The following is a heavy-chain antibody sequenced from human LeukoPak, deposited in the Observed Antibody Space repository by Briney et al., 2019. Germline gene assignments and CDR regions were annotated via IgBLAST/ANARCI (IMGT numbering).Heavy chain of an antibody. V-gene: IGHV3-23*01. D-gene: IGHD5-18*01. CDR1: GFTFSSYA. J-gene: IGHJ4*02. Sequence: GGSLRLSCAASGFTFSSYAMSWVRQAPGKGLEWVSAISGSGGSTYYADSVKGRFTISRDNSKNTLYLQMNSLRDEDTAVYYCARKYGYRYGFRLDYSDQGTLITVSS. CDR2: ISGSGGST. CDR3: ARKYGYRYGFRLDY.